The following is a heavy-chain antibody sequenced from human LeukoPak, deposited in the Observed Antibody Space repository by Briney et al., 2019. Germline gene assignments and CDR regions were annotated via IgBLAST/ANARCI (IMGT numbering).Heavy chain of an antibody. CDR1: GFTFSTYG. J-gene: IGHJ4*02. V-gene: IGHV3-30*02. CDR3: GKSSSGWSIDY. D-gene: IGHD6-19*01. Sequence: EGSLRLSCGASGFTFSTYGMHWVRQAPGKGLEWVTFIRDNGSNKYYADSVKGRFTISRDNSKNTLYLQVNSLRVDDTAVYYCGKSSSGWSIDYWGQGTLVTVSS. CDR2: IRDNGSNK.